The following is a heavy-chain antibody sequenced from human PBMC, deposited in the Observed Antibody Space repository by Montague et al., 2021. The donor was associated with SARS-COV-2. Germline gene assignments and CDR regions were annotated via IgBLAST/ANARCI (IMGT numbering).Heavy chain of an antibody. CDR2: KYYSGST. J-gene: IGHJ4*02. Sequence: SETRSLTCTVSGASISSRSYYWGWIRQPPGKGLEWIGFKYYSGSTYYNPTLKSRVTISVDTSKNQLSLKLSSVTAADTAVYYCATLPSSTTIFGVVQGYYFDDWGQGTLVTVSS. CDR3: ATLPSSTTIFGVVQGYYFDD. D-gene: IGHD3-3*01. V-gene: IGHV4-39*01. CDR1: GASISSRSYY.